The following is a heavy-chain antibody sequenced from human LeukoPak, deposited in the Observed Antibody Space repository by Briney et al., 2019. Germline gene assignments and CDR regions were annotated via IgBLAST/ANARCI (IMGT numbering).Heavy chain of an antibody. J-gene: IGHJ6*04. Sequence: PGGSLRLSCAASGFTVSSYSINWVRQAPGKGLEWVANIKQDGTEKYYVDSVKGRFTISRDNAKNSLYLQMNSLRAEDTAVYYCAELGITMIGGVWGKGTTVTISS. D-gene: IGHD3-10*02. CDR1: GFTVSSYS. CDR2: IKQDGTEK. CDR3: AELGITMIGGV. V-gene: IGHV3-7*01.